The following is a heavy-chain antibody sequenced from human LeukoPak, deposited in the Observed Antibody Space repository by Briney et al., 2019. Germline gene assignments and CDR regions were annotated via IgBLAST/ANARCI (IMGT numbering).Heavy chain of an antibody. CDR1: GLSFSDSY. Sequence: GGSLRLSCVVSGLSFSDSYMTWIRQTPGMGLESLAYISGMGHDIYYADSVKGRFTISRDNAKNSLYLQMNSLRPEDTALYYCSTGSRSLPYRGPGTLVTVSS. CDR3: STGSRSLPY. CDR2: ISGMGHDI. V-gene: IGHV3-11*01. D-gene: IGHD2-15*01. J-gene: IGHJ4*01.